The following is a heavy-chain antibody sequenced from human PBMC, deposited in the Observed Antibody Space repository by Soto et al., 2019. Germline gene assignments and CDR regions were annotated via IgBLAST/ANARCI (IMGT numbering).Heavy chain of an antibody. J-gene: IGHJ4*01. V-gene: IGHV5-51*01. CDR1: GYSFSSYW. Sequence: LGESLKISCKASGYSFSSYWIAWVRQMPGKVLEWMGIIYPGDSDARYSPSFEGHVTISVDESINTAYLQWSYLKASDTAMYYCARQADYNILTGYYYYFDYWGHGSLVNVSS. CDR3: ARQADYNILTGYYYYFDY. CDR2: IYPGDSDA. D-gene: IGHD3-9*01.